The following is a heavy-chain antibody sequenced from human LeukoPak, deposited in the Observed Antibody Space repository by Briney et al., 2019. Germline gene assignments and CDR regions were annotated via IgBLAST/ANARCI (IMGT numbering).Heavy chain of an antibody. CDR2: ISYDGSNK. Sequence: GGSLRLSCAASGFTFSSYAMHWVRQAPGKGLEWVAVISYDGSNKYYADSVKGRFTIPRDSSKNTLYLQMSSLRAEDTAVYYCARSLWPPFDYWGQGTLVTVSS. D-gene: IGHD2-21*01. CDR3: ARSLWPPFDY. J-gene: IGHJ4*02. CDR1: GFTFSSYA. V-gene: IGHV3-30-3*01.